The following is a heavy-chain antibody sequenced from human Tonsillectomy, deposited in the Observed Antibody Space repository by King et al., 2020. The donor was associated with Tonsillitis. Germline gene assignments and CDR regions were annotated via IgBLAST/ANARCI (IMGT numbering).Heavy chain of an antibody. V-gene: IGHV3-73*02. J-gene: IGHJ5*02. CDR1: PSTLRDWA. Sequence: VQLVESGGGLVQPGGSLKLSCAASPSTLRDWAMHWVRQAPGKGLEWLGRIRSKGNNYATAYAESVKGRFTISKDDSDNTAFLQMNSVKTEDTAVYYCTKGGGYDDTPFDPWGQGTLVTVSS. D-gene: IGHD5-12*01. CDR2: IRSKGNNYAT. CDR3: TKGGGYDDTPFDP.